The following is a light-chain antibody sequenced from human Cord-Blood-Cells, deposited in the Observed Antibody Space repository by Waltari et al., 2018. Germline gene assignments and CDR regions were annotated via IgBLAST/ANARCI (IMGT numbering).Light chain of an antibody. CDR3: QQSYSTPFT. CDR1: QSISSS. Sequence: DIQMTQSPSSLSASVGDRVTITCRASQSISSSLNWYQQNPGKAPKLLIYAASSVQSGVPARFSGSGSGTDFTLTISSLQPEDFATYYCQQSYSTPFTFGPGTKVDIK. J-gene: IGKJ3*01. CDR2: AAS. V-gene: IGKV1-39*01.